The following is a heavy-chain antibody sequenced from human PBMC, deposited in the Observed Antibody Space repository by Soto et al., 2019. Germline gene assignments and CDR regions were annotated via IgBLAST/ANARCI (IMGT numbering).Heavy chain of an antibody. Sequence: QITLKESGPTLVKPTQTLTLTCTFSGFSLTTSGVGVGWIRQPPGKALEWLALIYWDDDRRYSPSLRSRLTXTXXTSKNQVVLTMSNMDPVDTATHFCAHFRRRTGFDYWGQGTLVTVSS. CDR2: IYWDDDR. D-gene: IGHD1-1*01. CDR3: AHFRRRTGFDY. V-gene: IGHV2-5*02. J-gene: IGHJ4*02. CDR1: GFSLTTSGVG.